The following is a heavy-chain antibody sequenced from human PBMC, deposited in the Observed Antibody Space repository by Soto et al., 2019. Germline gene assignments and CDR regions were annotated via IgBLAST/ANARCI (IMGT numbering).Heavy chain of an antibody. CDR3: ARSWGYYFDY. V-gene: IGHV4-59*01. CDR1: GGSISSYY. D-gene: IGHD3-16*01. CDR2: IYYSGST. Sequence: QVQLQESGPGLVKPSETLSLTCTVSGGSISSYYWSWIRQPPGKGLEWIGYIYYSGSTNYNPSLKSRVTISVDTSKNQFSLKRSSVTAADTAVYYCARSWGYYFDYWGQGTLVTVSS. J-gene: IGHJ4*02.